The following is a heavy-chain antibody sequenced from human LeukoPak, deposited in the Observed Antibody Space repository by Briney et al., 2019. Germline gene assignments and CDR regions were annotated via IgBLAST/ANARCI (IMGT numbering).Heavy chain of an antibody. V-gene: IGHV3-21*01. CDR1: GFTFSSYS. J-gene: IGHJ4*02. D-gene: IGHD2-8*01. CDR2: ISSSSSYI. Sequence: GGSLRLSCAASGFTFSSYSMNWVGQAPGKGLEWVSSISSSSSYIYYADSVKGRFTISRDNAKNSLYLQMNSLRAEDTAVYYCARVGVRTLDYWGQGTLVTVSS. CDR3: ARVGVRTLDY.